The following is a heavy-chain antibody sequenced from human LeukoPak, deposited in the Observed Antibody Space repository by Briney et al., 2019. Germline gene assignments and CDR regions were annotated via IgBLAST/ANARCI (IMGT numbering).Heavy chain of an antibody. Sequence: ESGPALVKPTQTLTLTCTFSGFSLITSGMCVSWIRQPPGKALEWLARIDWDDDKYYTTSLKTRLTISKDISKNQVVLTMTNMDPVDTATYYCARMHTSVGHSLDYWGQGILVTVSS. CDR3: ARMHTSVGHSLDY. J-gene: IGHJ4*02. CDR2: IDWDDDK. V-gene: IGHV2-70*11. D-gene: IGHD1-26*01. CDR1: GFSLITSGMC.